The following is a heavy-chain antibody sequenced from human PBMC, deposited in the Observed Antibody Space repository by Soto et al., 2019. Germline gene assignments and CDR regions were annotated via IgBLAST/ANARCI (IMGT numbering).Heavy chain of an antibody. Sequence: GGSLRLSCAASGFTFSSYAMHWVRQAPGKGLEWVAVISYDGSNKYYADSVKGRFTISRDNSKNTLYLQMNSLRAEDTAVYYCARDRRWLQSTLDYWGQGTLVTVSS. CDR2: ISYDGSNK. CDR1: GFTFSSYA. V-gene: IGHV3-30-3*01. D-gene: IGHD5-12*01. CDR3: ARDRRWLQSTLDY. J-gene: IGHJ4*02.